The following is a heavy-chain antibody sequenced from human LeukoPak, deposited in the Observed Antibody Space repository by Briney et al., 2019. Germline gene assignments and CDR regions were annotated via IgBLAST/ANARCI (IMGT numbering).Heavy chain of an antibody. CDR2: IYSGGST. J-gene: IGHJ4*02. D-gene: IGHD6-13*01. CDR1: GFTVSSNY. CDR3: TRRVRFGSRWDFDY. V-gene: IGHV3-53*01. Sequence: GGSLRLSCAASGFTVSSNYMSWVRQAPGKGLEWVSVIYSGGSTDYADSVKGRFTISRDNSKNTLYLQMNSLRAEDTAVYYCTRRVRFGSRWDFDYWGQGTLVTVSS.